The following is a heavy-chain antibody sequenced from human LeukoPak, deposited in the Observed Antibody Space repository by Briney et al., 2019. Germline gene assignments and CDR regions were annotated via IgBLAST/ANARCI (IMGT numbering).Heavy chain of an antibody. J-gene: IGHJ4*02. CDR2: ISYDGSNK. CDR1: GFTFSSYA. V-gene: IGHV3-30*04. D-gene: IGHD3-22*01. Sequence: PGGSLRLSCAASGFTFSSYAMHWVRQAPGKGLEWVAVISYDGSNKYYADSVKGRFTISRDNSKNTLYLQMNSLRAEDTAVYYCARGGIGYYDSSGPFDYWGQGTLVTVSS. CDR3: ARGGIGYYDSSGPFDY.